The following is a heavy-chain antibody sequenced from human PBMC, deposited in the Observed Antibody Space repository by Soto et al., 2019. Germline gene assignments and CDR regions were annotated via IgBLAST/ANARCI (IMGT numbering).Heavy chain of an antibody. CDR3: ARVKATYNWFFDL. CDR1: SGSITTDY. J-gene: IGHJ2*01. D-gene: IGHD5-12*01. CDR2: MFHSGSP. V-gene: IGHV4-59*01. Sequence: SETLSLTCTVSSGSITTDYWTWIRQPPEAGLEWVGYMFHSGSPSYNPSLESRLTMSLNTSRNQFSLKLSSVTAADTAVYYCARVKATYNWFFDLWGHGTLVTVSS.